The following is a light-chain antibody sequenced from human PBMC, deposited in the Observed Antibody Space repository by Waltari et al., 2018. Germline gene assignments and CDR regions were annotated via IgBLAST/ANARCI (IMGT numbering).Light chain of an antibody. Sequence: DIQMTQSPSTLSASVGDRVTITCRASQSISTWLDWYQQKPGKAPKVLIYMASTLETGVPSRFSGGGSGTECTLTISSLQPDDFATYFCQQYKSYSYTFGQGTKLEIK. CDR1: QSISTW. V-gene: IGKV1-5*03. J-gene: IGKJ2*01. CDR3: QQYKSYSYT. CDR2: MAS.